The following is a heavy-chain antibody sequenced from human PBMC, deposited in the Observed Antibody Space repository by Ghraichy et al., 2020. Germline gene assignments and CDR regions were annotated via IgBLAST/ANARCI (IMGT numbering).Heavy chain of an antibody. CDR2: INPNSGGT. D-gene: IGHD3-3*01. CDR1: GYTFTGYY. Sequence: ASVKVSCKASGYTFTGYYMHWVRQAPGQGLEWMGWINPNSGGTNYAQKFQGRVTMTRDTSISTAYMELSRLRSDDTAVYYCARDDFWSGYHDYYYGMDVWGQGTTVTVSS. CDR3: ARDDFWSGYHDYYYGMDV. V-gene: IGHV1-2*02. J-gene: IGHJ6*02.